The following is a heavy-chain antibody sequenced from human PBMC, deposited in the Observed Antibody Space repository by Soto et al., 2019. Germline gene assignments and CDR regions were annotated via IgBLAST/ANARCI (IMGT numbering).Heavy chain of an antibody. CDR2: MSYDGSNK. D-gene: IGHD3-22*01. J-gene: IGHJ5*02. Sequence: QVQLVGSGGGVVQPGRSLRLSCAASGFTFSNYAMHWVRQAPGKGLEWVAVMSYDGSNKYYADSVKGRFTISRDNSKNTLYLQMNSLRAEDTAVYYCARLAYESWGQGTLVTVSS. V-gene: IGHV3-30-3*01. CDR1: GFTFSNYA. CDR3: ARLAYES.